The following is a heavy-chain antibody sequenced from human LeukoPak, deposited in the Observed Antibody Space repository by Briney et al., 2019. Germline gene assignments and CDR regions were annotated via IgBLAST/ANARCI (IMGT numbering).Heavy chain of an antibody. Sequence: ASVKVSCKVSGYTLTELSMHWVRQAPGKGLEWMGGFDPEDGETIYAQKFQGRVTMTEDTSTDTAYMELSSLRSEDTAVYYCAKLYDSSGYSAAYYFDYWGQGTLVTVSP. V-gene: IGHV1-24*01. CDR2: FDPEDGET. D-gene: IGHD3-22*01. CDR1: GYTLTELS. CDR3: AKLYDSSGYSAAYYFDY. J-gene: IGHJ4*02.